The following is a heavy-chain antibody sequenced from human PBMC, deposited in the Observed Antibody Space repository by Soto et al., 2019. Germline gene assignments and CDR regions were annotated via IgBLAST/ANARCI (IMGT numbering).Heavy chain of an antibody. CDR1: GYTFTGNY. CDR3: GRGRSGQIVVFY. V-gene: IGHV1-2*02. J-gene: IGHJ4*02. Sequence: ASVKVSCKASGYTFTGNYIHWGRQAPEQGPEWMGEVGPESGASRYAQRFQGRVTMTRDMSITTVYMELNNLSPDDTAVYYCGRGRSGQIVVFYWGQGTPVTVS. D-gene: IGHD1-26*01. CDR2: VGPESGAS.